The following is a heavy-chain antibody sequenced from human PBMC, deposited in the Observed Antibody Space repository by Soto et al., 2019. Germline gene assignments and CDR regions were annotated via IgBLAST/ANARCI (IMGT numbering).Heavy chain of an antibody. CDR2: IRGDLVTT. CDR3: VKEGKMGVEGFDF. V-gene: IGHV3-23*01. CDR1: GFTLSDHA. Sequence: EMQLLESGGDLVQPGGSLRLSCATSGFTLSDHAMHWVHQAPGEGLEWVSGIRGDLVTTPYADSVKGRFTISRDNSKNTLYLQMNSLRAEDTAIYYCVKEGKMGVEGFDFWGQGTLVTVSS. J-gene: IGHJ4*02. D-gene: IGHD1-26*01.